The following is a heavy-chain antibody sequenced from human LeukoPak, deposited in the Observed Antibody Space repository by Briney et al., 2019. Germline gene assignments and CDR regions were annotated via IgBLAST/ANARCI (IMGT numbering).Heavy chain of an antibody. D-gene: IGHD4-17*01. Sequence: GASVKVSCKASGYTFIDYYIHWVRQAPGQGLEWMGWINPNSGGTNYGQKFQGRVTMTRDTSISTAYMELSRLISDETAVYYCARARNDYGDYCVDWGQGTLVTVSS. CDR2: INPNSGGT. CDR1: GYTFIDYY. V-gene: IGHV1-2*02. J-gene: IGHJ4*02. CDR3: ARARNDYGDYCVD.